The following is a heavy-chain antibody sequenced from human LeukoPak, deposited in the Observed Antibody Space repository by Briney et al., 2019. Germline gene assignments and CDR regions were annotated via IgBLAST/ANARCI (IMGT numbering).Heavy chain of an antibody. CDR2: IRRSGTI. CDR3: AREWYCSRGSCYAALFDF. V-gene: IGHV3-48*03. J-gene: IGHJ4*02. Sequence: GGSLRLSCAASGFTFSNYELDWLRQAPGKGLEWVSHIRRSGTIYYADSVKGRFTIYRDNARNSLYLQMNNLRAEDTAVYYCAREWYCSRGSCYAALFDFWGQGTLVTGSS. D-gene: IGHD2-2*01. CDR1: GFTFSNYE.